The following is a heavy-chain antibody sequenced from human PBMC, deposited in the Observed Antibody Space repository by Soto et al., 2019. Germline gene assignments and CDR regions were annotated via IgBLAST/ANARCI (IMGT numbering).Heavy chain of an antibody. Sequence: VGSLRLSCAASGFIFSSYGMHWVRQAPGKGLEWVAVIWYDGSNKYYADSVKGRFTISRDNSKNTLYLQMNSLRAEDTAVYYCARGRGYCSGGSCRYYYYYGMDVWGQGTTVTVSS. CDR3: ARGRGYCSGGSCRYYYYYGMDV. J-gene: IGHJ6*02. CDR2: IWYDGSNK. V-gene: IGHV3-33*01. CDR1: GFIFSSYG. D-gene: IGHD2-15*01.